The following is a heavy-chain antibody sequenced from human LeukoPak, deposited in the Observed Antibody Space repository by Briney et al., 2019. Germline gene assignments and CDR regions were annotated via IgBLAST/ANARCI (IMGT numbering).Heavy chain of an antibody. CDR2: INHSGST. J-gene: IGHJ5*02. CDR3: ARDQATWFDP. Sequence: PSETLSLTCAVYGGSFSGYYWSWIRQPPGKGLEWIGEINHSGSTNYNPSLKSRVTISGDTSKNQFSLKLSSVTAADTAVYYCARDQATWFDPWGQGTLVTVSS. V-gene: IGHV4-34*01. CDR1: GGSFSGYY.